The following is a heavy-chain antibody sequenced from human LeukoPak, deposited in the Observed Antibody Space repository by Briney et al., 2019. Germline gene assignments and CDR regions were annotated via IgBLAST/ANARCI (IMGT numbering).Heavy chain of an antibody. CDR3: ARGLEKGYSYGIDY. J-gene: IGHJ4*02. V-gene: IGHV3-30*04. CDR1: GFTFSSYA. Sequence: GRSLRLSCAASGFTFSSYAMHWVRQAPGKGLEWVAVISYDGSNKYYADSVKGRFTISRDNAKDSLYLQMNSLRTDDTALYYCARGLEKGYSYGIDYWGQGTLVTVSS. D-gene: IGHD5-18*01. CDR2: ISYDGSNK.